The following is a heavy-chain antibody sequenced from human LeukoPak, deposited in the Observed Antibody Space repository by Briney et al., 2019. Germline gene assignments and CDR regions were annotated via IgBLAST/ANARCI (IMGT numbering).Heavy chain of an antibody. CDR3: ARHLGYYYGSGTNLLFDY. CDR1: GGSISSGSYY. D-gene: IGHD3-10*01. Sequence: PSETLSLTCTVSGGSISSGSYYWGWIRQPPGKGLEWIGSIYYSGSTYYNPSLKSRVTISVDTSKNQFSLKLSSVTAADTAVYYCARHLGYYYGSGTNLLFDYWGQGTLVTVSS. CDR2: IYYSGST. V-gene: IGHV4-39*01. J-gene: IGHJ4*02.